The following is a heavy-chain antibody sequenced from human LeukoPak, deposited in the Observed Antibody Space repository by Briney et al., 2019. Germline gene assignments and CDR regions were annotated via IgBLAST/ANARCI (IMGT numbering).Heavy chain of an antibody. D-gene: IGHD2-2*01. Sequence: ASVKVSCKASGYTFTGYYMHWVRQAPGQGLEWMGWINPNSGGTNYAQKFQGWVTMTRDTSISTAYMELSRLRSDDTAVYYCARAPAAIRTNWFDPWGQGTLVTVSS. J-gene: IGHJ5*02. V-gene: IGHV1-2*04. CDR3: ARAPAAIRTNWFDP. CDR2: INPNSGGT. CDR1: GYTFTGYY.